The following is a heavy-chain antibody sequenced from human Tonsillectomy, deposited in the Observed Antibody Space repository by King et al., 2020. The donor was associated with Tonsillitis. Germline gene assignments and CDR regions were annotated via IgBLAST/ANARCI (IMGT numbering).Heavy chain of an antibody. Sequence: VQLVESGGGVVQPGRSLRLSCAASGFTFSRYSMHWVRQAPGKGLEWVAVISYDGGIKYYADSVKGRFTISRDNSKNTMYLQMNSLRAEDTALFYCATHPLGAPGPIRWGQGTLVTVSS. D-gene: IGHD3-10*01. CDR3: ATHPLGAPGPIR. CDR2: ISYDGGIK. V-gene: IGHV3-30*04. CDR1: GFTFSRYS. J-gene: IGHJ4*02.